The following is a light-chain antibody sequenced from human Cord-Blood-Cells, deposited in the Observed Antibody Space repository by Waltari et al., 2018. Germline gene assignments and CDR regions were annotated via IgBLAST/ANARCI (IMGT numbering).Light chain of an antibody. CDR3: SSYTSSSTYV. Sequence: QSALTQPASVSGSPGQSITISVPGTSSAAGGYNYVSWYQQHPGKAPKLMIYEVSNRPSGVSNRFSGSKSGNTASLTISGLQAEDEADYYCSSYTSSSTYVFGTGTKVTVL. J-gene: IGLJ1*01. CDR2: EVS. CDR1: SSAAGGYNY. V-gene: IGLV2-14*01.